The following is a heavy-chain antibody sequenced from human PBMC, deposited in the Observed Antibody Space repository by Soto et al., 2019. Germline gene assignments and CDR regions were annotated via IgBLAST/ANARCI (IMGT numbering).Heavy chain of an antibody. Sequence: SETLSLTCTVSGGSISSGGYYWSWIRQHPGKGLEWIGYIYYSGSTYYNPSLKSRVTISVDTSKNQFSLKLSSVTAADTAVYYCARDPGYYDSSGYYYYYGMDVWGQGTTVTVSS. D-gene: IGHD3-22*01. CDR2: IYYSGST. CDR1: GGSISSGGYY. J-gene: IGHJ6*02. V-gene: IGHV4-31*03. CDR3: ARDPGYYDSSGYYYYYGMDV.